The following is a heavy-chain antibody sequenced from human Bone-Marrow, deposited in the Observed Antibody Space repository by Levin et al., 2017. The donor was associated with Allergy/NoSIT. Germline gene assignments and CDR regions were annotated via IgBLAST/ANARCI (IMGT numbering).Heavy chain of an antibody. Sequence: GSGPTLVKPTQTLTLTCTFSGFSLSTSGVGVGWIRQPPGKALEWLALIYWNDDKRYSPSLKSRLTITKDTSKNQVVLTMTNMDPVDTATYYCAHLGSSGWSAILYFDYWGQGTLVTVSS. CDR2: IYWNDDK. J-gene: IGHJ4*02. CDR1: GFSLSTSGVG. CDR3: AHLGSSGWSAILYFDY. V-gene: IGHV2-5*01. D-gene: IGHD6-19*01.